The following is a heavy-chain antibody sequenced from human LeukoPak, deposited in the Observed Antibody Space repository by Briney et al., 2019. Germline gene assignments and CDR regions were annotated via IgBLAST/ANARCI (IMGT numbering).Heavy chain of an antibody. V-gene: IGHV4-39*01. CDR1: GGSISSSSYY. CDR2: IYYSGST. D-gene: IGHD3-22*01. Sequence: PSETLSLTCTVSGGSISSSSYYWGWIRQPPGKGLEWIGSIYYSGSTYYNPSLKSRVTISVDTSKNQFPLKLSSGTAADTAVYYCARRTYYYDSSGYYLGTVVDYWGQGTLVTVSS. J-gene: IGHJ4*02. CDR3: ARRTYYYDSSGYYLGTVVDY.